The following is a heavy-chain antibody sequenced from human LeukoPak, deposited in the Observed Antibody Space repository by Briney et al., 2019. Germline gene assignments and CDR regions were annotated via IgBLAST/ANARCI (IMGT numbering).Heavy chain of an antibody. Sequence: GGSLRLSCAASGFTFSSYGMHWVRQAPGKGLEWVAVISYDGSNKYYADSVKGRFTISRDNSKNTLYLQMNSLRAEDTAVYYCAKGERYYDSSGYYRPHAFDIWGQGTMVTVSS. D-gene: IGHD3-22*01. CDR2: ISYDGSNK. CDR3: AKGERYYDSSGYYRPHAFDI. CDR1: GFTFSSYG. V-gene: IGHV3-30*18. J-gene: IGHJ3*02.